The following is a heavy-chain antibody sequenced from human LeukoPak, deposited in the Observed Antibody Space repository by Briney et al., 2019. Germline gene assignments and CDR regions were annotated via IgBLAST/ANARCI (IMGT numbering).Heavy chain of an antibody. D-gene: IGHD3-9*01. J-gene: IGHJ3*02. CDR2: VRGGGDST. CDR3: ARGDILTGPYAFDI. V-gene: IGHV3-23*01. CDR1: GFTFNNYA. Sequence: GGPLRLSCAASGFTFNNYAMNWVRQAPGKGLEWISIVRGGGDSTDYADSVKGRFTISRENAKNSLYLQMNSLRAGDTAVYYCARGDILTGPYAFDIWGQGTMVTVSS.